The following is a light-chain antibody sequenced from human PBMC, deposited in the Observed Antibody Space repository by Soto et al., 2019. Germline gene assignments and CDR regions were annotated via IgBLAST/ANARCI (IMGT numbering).Light chain of an antibody. CDR3: TSFTTSSTFV. Sequence: QSVLAQPASVSGSPGQSITISCTGTSSDVGRYNYVSWFQQHPGKAPKLLIYDVSNWPSGVSDRFSGSKSGNTASLTISGLQAEDEAHYYCTSFTTSSTFVFGTGTKLTVL. J-gene: IGLJ1*01. CDR2: DVS. CDR1: SSDVGRYNY. V-gene: IGLV2-14*01.